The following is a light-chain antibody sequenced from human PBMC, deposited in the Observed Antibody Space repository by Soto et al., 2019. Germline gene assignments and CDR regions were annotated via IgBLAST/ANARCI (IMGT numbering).Light chain of an antibody. CDR3: AAWDDSLNDVV. J-gene: IGLJ2*01. V-gene: IGLV1-44*01. CDR2: SNN. CDR1: NSNIGVNA. Sequence: QSVLTQPHSASGTPGQRVTISCSGSNSNIGVNAVIWYQQLPGTAPKLLMYSNNQRPSGVPDRFSGSKSGTSASLAISALHSEDEADYYCAAWDDSLNDVVFGGGTKLTVL.